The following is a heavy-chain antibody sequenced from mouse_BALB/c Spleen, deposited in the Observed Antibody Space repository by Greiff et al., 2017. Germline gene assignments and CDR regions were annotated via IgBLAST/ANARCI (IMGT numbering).Heavy chain of an antibody. Sequence: VQLQQSGAELAKPGASVKMSCKASGYTFTSYWMHWVKQRPGQGLEWIGYINPSTGYTEYNQKFKDKATLTADKSSSTAYMQLSSLTSEDSAVYYCARLLRLAMDYWGQGTSVTVSS. CDR1: GYTFTSYW. D-gene: IGHD1-2*01. V-gene: IGHV1-7*01. J-gene: IGHJ4*01. CDR3: ARLLRLAMDY. CDR2: INPSTGYT.